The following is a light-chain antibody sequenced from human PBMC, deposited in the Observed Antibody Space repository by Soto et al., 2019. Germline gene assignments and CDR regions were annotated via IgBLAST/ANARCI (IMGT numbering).Light chain of an antibody. Sequence: QSALTQPASVSGSPGQSITISCTGTSSDVGGYDHVSWYQHYPDKVPRLLIYSVSNRPSGVSYRFSGSKSGNTASLTISGLQAEDEADYYCISYTVSRSYVFGTGTKVTVL. CDR3: ISYTVSRSYV. J-gene: IGLJ1*01. CDR1: SSDVGGYDH. CDR2: SVS. V-gene: IGLV2-14*01.